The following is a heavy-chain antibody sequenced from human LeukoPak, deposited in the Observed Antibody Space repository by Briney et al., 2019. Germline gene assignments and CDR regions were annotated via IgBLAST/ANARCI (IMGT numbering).Heavy chain of an antibody. Sequence: GGSLRLSCATSGFTFNNFWMHWVRQAPGKGLGWVANINQDGNEKHYVDSVKGRFTISRDNTKTSLYLQMNSLRVEDTAVYYCARGAPFGGAWGQGTLVTVTS. CDR3: ARGAPFGGA. CDR2: INQDGNEK. V-gene: IGHV3-7*03. J-gene: IGHJ1*01. D-gene: IGHD3-10*01. CDR1: GFTFNNFW.